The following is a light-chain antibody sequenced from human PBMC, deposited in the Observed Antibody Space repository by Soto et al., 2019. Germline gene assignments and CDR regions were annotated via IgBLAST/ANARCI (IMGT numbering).Light chain of an antibody. V-gene: IGLV2-14*01. J-gene: IGLJ3*02. CDR2: GVN. CDR1: SSDFGDDKY. CDR3: CSFTTSRIWV. Sequence: QSALTQPASVSGSPGQSITVSCTGSSSDFGDDKYVSWYQQQPGKGPNLLIYGVNSRPSGISNRFSCSKSGNTASLTISGLQVEDEAEYCCCSFTTSRIWVFGGGTKVTVL.